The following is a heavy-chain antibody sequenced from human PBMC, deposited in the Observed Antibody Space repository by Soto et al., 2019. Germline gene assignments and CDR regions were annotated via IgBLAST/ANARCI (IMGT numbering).Heavy chain of an antibody. D-gene: IGHD3-22*01. Sequence: SETLSLTCTVSGGSISSYYWSWIRQPPGKGLEWIGYIYYSGSTNYNPSLKSRVTISVDTSKNQFSLKLSSVTAADTAVYYCARRTTRGYYAFDYWGQGTLVTVSS. CDR1: GGSISSYY. CDR3: ARRTTRGYYAFDY. V-gene: IGHV4-59*08. CDR2: IYYSGST. J-gene: IGHJ4*02.